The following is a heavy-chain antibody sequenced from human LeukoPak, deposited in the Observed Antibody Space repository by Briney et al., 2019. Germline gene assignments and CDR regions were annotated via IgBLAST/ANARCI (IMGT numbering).Heavy chain of an antibody. CDR1: GYTFTGYY. J-gene: IGHJ4*02. D-gene: IGHD2-15*01. CDR3: AKAPVTSCRGAFCYPFDY. CDR2: INPNSGDT. Sequence: ASVKVSCKASGYTFTGYYMHWVRQAPGQGLEWMGWINPNSGDTGYAQKFQGRVTITRDTSISTAYMELNNLRSEDTAVYYCAKAPVTSCRGAFCYPFDYWGQGTLVTVSS. V-gene: IGHV1-8*03.